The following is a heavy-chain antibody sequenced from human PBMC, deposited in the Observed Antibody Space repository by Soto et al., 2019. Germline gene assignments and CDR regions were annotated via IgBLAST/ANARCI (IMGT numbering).Heavy chain of an antibody. J-gene: IGHJ6*02. D-gene: IGHD6-19*01. CDR3: ARLSPAEXFSGGWSHDYYYYGMDV. CDR1: GGTFSSYA. CDR2: IIPIFGTA. Sequence: GASVKVSCKASGGTFSSYAISWLRQAPGQGLEWMGGIIPIFGTANYARKFQGRVTITADESTSTAYMELSSLRSEDTAVYYCARLSPAEXFSGGWSHDYYYYGMDVWGQGTTVTVSS. V-gene: IGHV1-69*13.